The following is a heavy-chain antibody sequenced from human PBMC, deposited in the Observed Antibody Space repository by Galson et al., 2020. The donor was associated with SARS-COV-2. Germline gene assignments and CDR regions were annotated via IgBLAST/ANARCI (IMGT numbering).Heavy chain of an antibody. CDR3: AKDGAGGWSGDGPDI. D-gene: IGHD6-19*01. J-gene: IGHJ3*02. CDR1: GFSFSIYG. CDR2: IWYDGSNQ. Sequence: GESLKISCVASGFSFSIYGMHWVRQTPGKGLEWVAVIWYDGSNQQYAESVKGRFTISRDNSKNTLYLQMNSLRAEDSAIYYCAKDGAGGWSGDGPDIWGQGTMVTGSS. V-gene: IGHV3-33*06.